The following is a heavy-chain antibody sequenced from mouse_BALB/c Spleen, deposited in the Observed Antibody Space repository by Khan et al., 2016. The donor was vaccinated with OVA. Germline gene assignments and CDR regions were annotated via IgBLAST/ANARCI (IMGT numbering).Heavy chain of an antibody. V-gene: IGHV1S50*01. CDR2: IYPGSGKT. Sequence: QVQLKQSGPELVKPGASVRISCKASGYTFTTYYIHWVKERPGQGLEWIGWIYPGSGKTKYGEQFKGKATLTADTSYSTAYRQLSSLTSADSACYFCASDDYFLGDAMDYWGQGTSVTVSS. CDR3: ASDDYFLGDAMDY. D-gene: IGHD2-4*01. J-gene: IGHJ4*01. CDR1: GYTFTTYY.